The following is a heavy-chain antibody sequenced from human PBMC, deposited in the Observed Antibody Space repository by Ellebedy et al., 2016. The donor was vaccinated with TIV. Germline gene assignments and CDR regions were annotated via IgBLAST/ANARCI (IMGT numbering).Heavy chain of an antibody. CDR2: ISPYTGDT. CDR3: ARGGPYYDSGGYIYYFDY. Sequence: ASVKVSXXASGYTFTNYHISWVRQAPGQGLEWVGWISPYTGDTNFAQNLQGRVTMTTDTSTITAYMELKSLRFDDTAVYYCARGGPYYDSGGYIYYFDYWGQGSLVTVSS. V-gene: IGHV1-18*01. J-gene: IGHJ4*02. D-gene: IGHD3-22*01. CDR1: GYTFTNYH.